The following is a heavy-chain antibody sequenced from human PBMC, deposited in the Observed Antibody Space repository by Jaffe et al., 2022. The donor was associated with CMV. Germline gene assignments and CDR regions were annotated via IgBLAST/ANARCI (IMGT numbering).Heavy chain of an antibody. CDR1: GFTFSSYA. J-gene: IGHJ4*02. CDR2: ISSNGGST. Sequence: EVQLVESGGGLVQPGGSLRLSCSASGFTFSSYAMHWVRQAPGKGLEYVSAISSNGGSTYYADSVKGRFTISRDNSKNTLYLQMSSLRAEDTAVYYCVKTPRGYSYPFDYWGQGTLVTVSS. CDR3: VKTPRGYSYPFDY. D-gene: IGHD5-18*01. V-gene: IGHV3-64D*06.